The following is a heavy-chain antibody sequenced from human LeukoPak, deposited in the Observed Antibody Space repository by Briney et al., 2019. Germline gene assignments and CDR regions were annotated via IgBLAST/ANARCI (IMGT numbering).Heavy chain of an antibody. CDR2: IIPILGIA. Sequence: VASVKVSCKASGGTFSSYTISWVRQAPGQGLKWMGRIIPILGIANYAQKFQGRVTITADKSTSTAYMELSSLRSEDTAVYYCARERSYSGYYDAFDIWGQGTMVTVSS. J-gene: IGHJ3*02. V-gene: IGHV1-69*04. CDR1: GGTFSSYT. D-gene: IGHD3-22*01. CDR3: ARERSYSGYYDAFDI.